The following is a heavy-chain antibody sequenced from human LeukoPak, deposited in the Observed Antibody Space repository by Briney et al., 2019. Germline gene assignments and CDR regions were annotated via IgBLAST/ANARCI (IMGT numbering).Heavy chain of an antibody. CDR2: INPSGGST. V-gene: IGHV1-46*01. J-gene: IGHJ4*02. CDR1: GYTFTSYY. CDR3: ARDGPNTLSGSYGDY. D-gene: IGHD1-26*01. Sequence: ASVKVSCKASGYTFTSYYMHWVRQAPGQELEWMGIINPSGGSTSYAQKFQGRVTMTRDTSTSTVYMELSSLRSEDTAVYYCARDGPNTLSGSYGDYWGQGTLVTVSS.